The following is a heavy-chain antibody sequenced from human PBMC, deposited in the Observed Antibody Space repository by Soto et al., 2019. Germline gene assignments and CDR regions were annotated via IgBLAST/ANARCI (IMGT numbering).Heavy chain of an antibody. CDR3: ARREPAEYFQH. CDR1: GYSFTSYW. J-gene: IGHJ1*01. CDR2: IYPGDSDT. V-gene: IGHV5-51*01. Sequence: GGFLKISCKGSGYSFTSYWIGFVRQMPGKGLEWMGIIYPGDSDTRYSPSFQGQVTISADKSISTAYLQWSSLKASDTAMYCCARREPAEYFQHWGQGTLVTVSS.